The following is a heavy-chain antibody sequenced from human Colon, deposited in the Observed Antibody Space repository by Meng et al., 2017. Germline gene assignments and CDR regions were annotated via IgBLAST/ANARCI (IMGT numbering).Heavy chain of an antibody. CDR3: SRGVVAGAMVWFDP. D-gene: IGHD2-2*01. CDR1: GGSINSSNW. J-gene: IGHJ5*02. V-gene: IGHV4-4*02. CDR2: IYHGGNT. Sequence: QVQLQESGPGLVKPSGTLSLPCPVSGGSINSSNWWLWVRQPPGKGLEWLGEIYHGGNTNYNPSLKSRVTLSLDKSKNQFSLRLTSVTAADTAMYYCSRGVVAGAMVWFDPWGPGTLVTVSS.